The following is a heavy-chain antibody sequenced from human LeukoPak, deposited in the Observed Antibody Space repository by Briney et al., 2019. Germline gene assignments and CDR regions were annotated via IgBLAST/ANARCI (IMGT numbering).Heavy chain of an antibody. CDR3: ASITMVRRVIRLVDDY. CDR1: GFTFSSYA. D-gene: IGHD3-10*01. J-gene: IGHJ4*02. CDR2: ISYDGSNK. V-gene: IGHV3-30*04. Sequence: PGRSLRLSCAASGFTFSSYAMHWVRQAPGKGLEWVAVISYDGSNKYYADSVKGRFTISRDNSKNTLYLQMNSLRAEDTAVYYCASITMVRRVIRLVDDYWGQGTLVTVSS.